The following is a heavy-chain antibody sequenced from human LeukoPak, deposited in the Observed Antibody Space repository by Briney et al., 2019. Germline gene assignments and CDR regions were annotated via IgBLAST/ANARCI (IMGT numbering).Heavy chain of an antibody. D-gene: IGHD6-19*01. V-gene: IGHV3-48*03. CDR1: GFPFSIYE. CDR3: ALLAVASDFDY. J-gene: IGHJ4*02. Sequence: GGSLTLACAVSGFPFSIYEMNWVRQAPGKGLEWVSNIGSSGTTIYYAESVKGRFSISRDNAKNSLYLQMNSLRVEDTAVYYCALLAVASDFDYWGQGALVTVSS. CDR2: IGSSGTTI.